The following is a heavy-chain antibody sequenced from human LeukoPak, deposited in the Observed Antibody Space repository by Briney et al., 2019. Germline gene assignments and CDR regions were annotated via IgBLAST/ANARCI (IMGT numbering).Heavy chain of an antibody. Sequence: ASVKVSFKASGSAFTSYGISWGRQAPVQGLEWMGWISAYNGNTNYAQKLQGRVTITTDTSTTTAYMELRSLRSDDTAAYYCARENRRWIQLWANDAFDIWGQGTMVTVSS. CDR1: GSAFTSYG. CDR2: ISAYNGNT. V-gene: IGHV1-18*01. D-gene: IGHD5-18*01. J-gene: IGHJ3*02. CDR3: ARENRRWIQLWANDAFDI.